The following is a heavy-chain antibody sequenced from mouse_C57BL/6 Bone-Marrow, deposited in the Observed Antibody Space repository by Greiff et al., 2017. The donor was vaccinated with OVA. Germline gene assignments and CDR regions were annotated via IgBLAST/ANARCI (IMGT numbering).Heavy chain of an antibody. CDR2: ISYDGSN. Sequence: EVKVEESGPGLVKPSQSLSLTCSVTGYSITSGYYWNWIRQFPGNKLEWMGYISYDGSNNYNPSLKNRISITRDTAKNQFFLKLNSVTTEDTATYYCAREGYGSYYWGQGTTLTVSS. J-gene: IGHJ2*01. CDR3: AREGYGSYY. V-gene: IGHV3-6*01. CDR1: GYSITSGYY. D-gene: IGHD1-1*01.